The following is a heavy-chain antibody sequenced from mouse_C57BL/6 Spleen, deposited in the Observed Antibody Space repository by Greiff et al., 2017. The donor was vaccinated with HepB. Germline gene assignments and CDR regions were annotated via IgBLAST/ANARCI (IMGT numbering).Heavy chain of an antibody. J-gene: IGHJ4*01. CDR1: GYTFTSYW. CDR3: ARRTTMVRAMVY. V-gene: IGHV1-55*01. Sequence: VQLQQPGAELVKPGASVKMSCKASGYTFTSYWITWVKQRPGQGLEWIGDIYPGSGSTNYNEKFKSKATLTVDTSSSTAYMQLSSLTSEDSAVYYCARRTTMVRAMVYWGQGTSVTVSS. D-gene: IGHD2-13*01. CDR2: IYPGSGST.